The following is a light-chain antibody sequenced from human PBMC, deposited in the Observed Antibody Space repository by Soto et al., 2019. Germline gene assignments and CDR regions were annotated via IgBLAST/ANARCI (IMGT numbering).Light chain of an antibody. CDR1: QSVSSN. J-gene: IGKJ1*01. V-gene: IGKV3-11*01. CDR2: GAS. CDR3: QQRSNWPRT. Sequence: EIVLTQFPGTLSLSPGERATLSCRASQSVSSNLAWYQQKPGQAPRLLIYGASTRATGIPARFSGSGSGTDFTLTISRLEPEDFAVYYCQQRSNWPRTFGQGTKVDIK.